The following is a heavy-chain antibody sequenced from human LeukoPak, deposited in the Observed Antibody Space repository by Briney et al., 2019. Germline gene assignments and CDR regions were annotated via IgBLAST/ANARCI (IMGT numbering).Heavy chain of an antibody. J-gene: IGHJ4*02. D-gene: IGHD5-12*01. CDR2: IYYSEST. Sequence: SETLSLTCTVSGASVSSGSYYWSWIRQPPGKGLEWIGHIYYSESTNSNPSLKSRVTISVDTSKNRFSLKLSSVTAADTAVYYCARDRRYSGYEGLDYWGQGTLVTVSA. CDR3: ARDRRYSGYEGLDY. CDR1: GASVSSGSYY. V-gene: IGHV4-61*01.